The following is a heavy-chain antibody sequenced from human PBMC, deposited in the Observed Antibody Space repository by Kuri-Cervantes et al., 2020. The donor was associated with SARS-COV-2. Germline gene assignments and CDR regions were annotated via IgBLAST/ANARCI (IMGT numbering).Heavy chain of an antibody. CDR1: GFTFSSYA. D-gene: IGHD6-13*01. CDR2: ISGSGGST. Sequence: GGSLRLSCAASGFTFSSYAMSWVRQAPGKGLEWVSAISGSGGSTYYADSVKGRFTISRDNSKNSLYLQMNSLRAEDTVVYYCARGGWIAATDYFDYWGQGTLVTVSS. V-gene: IGHV3-23*01. J-gene: IGHJ4*02. CDR3: ARGGWIAATDYFDY.